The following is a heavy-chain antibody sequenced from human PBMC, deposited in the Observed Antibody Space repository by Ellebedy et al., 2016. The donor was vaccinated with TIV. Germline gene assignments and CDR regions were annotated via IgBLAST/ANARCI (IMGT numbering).Heavy chain of an antibody. CDR1: GYTLTELS. Sequence: AASVKVSCKVSGYTLTELSMHWVRQAPGKGLEWMGGFDPEDGETIYAQKFQGRVTMTEDTSTDTAYMDLSSLRSEDTAVYYCATATLDCGGDCNSDYWGQGTLVTVSS. CDR2: FDPEDGET. CDR3: ATATLDCGGDCNSDY. D-gene: IGHD2-21*02. V-gene: IGHV1-24*01. J-gene: IGHJ4*02.